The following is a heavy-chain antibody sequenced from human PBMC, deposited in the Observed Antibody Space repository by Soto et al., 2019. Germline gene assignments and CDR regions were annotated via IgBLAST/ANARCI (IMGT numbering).Heavy chain of an antibody. J-gene: IGHJ1*01. V-gene: IGHV3-30*18. CDR2: TSYGGSE. CDR1: GFSLSTYG. D-gene: IGHD1-26*01. CDR3: AKDRPLSGSYLLDS. Sequence: QVQLVESGGGVVQPGRSLRLSCAASGFSLSTYGMHWVRQAPGKGLEWVAVTSYGGSEDYAESVKCRFTISRDNSKNTLYLQMNSLRAEDTAVYYCAKDRPLSGSYLLDSGGQGTLVTVSS.